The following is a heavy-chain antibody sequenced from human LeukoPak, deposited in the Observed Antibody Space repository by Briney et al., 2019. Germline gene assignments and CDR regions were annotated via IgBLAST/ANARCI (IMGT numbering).Heavy chain of an antibody. J-gene: IGHJ4*02. CDR3: ARLYCSGGNCYLFDY. Sequence: GGSLRLSCAASGFTVSTNYMSWVRQAPGKGLEWVSVIYSGGTTYYADSVKGRFTISRDNSKNTLYLQMNSLRAEDTAVYYCARLYCSGGNCYLFDYWGQGTLATVSS. V-gene: IGHV3-53*01. D-gene: IGHD2-15*01. CDR2: IYSGGTT. CDR1: GFTVSTNY.